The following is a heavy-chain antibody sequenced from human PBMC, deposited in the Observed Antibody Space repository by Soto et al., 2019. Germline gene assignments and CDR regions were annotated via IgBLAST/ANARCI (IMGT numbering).Heavy chain of an antibody. D-gene: IGHD6-13*01. CDR3: ARDRVAAAGSVHYYYYGMDV. CDR1: GFTFSSYA. V-gene: IGHV3-30-3*01. Sequence: PGGPLRLSCAASGFTFSSYAMHWVRQAPGKGLEWVAVISYDGSNKYYADSVKGRFTISRDNSKNTLYLQMNSLRAEDTAVYYCARDRVAAAGSVHYYYYGMDVWGQGTTVTVSS. J-gene: IGHJ6*02. CDR2: ISYDGSNK.